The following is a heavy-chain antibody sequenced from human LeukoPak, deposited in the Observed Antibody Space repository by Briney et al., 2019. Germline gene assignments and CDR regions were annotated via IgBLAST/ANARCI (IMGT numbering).Heavy chain of an antibody. Sequence: SVKVSCKASGGTFSSYAISWVRQAPGQGLEWMGGIIPIFGTANYAQKFQGRVTITADESTSTAYMELSSLRSEDTAVYYCARVGPLLMEYYYYGMDVWGQGTTVTVSS. J-gene: IGHJ6*02. CDR3: ARVGPLLMEYYYYGMDV. CDR1: GGTFSSYA. D-gene: IGHD2-8*01. CDR2: IIPIFGTA. V-gene: IGHV1-69*13.